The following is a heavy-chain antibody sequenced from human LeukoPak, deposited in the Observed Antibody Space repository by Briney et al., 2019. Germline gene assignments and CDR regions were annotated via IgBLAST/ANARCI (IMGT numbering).Heavy chain of an antibody. CDR2: IRSKAYGGTT. D-gene: IGHD3-3*01. V-gene: IGHV3-49*03. CDR1: GFTFGDYA. CDR3: TREMAMYYDFWIGYQPFDY. J-gene: IGHJ4*02. Sequence: PGGSLRLSCTASGFTFGDYAMSWFRQAPGKGLEWVGFIRSKAYGGTTEYAASVKGRFTISRDDSKSIAYLQMNSLKTEDTAVYYCTREMAMYYDFWIGYQPFDYWGQGTLVTVSS.